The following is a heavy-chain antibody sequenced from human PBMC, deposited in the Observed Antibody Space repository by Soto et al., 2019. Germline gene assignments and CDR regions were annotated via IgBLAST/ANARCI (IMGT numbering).Heavy chain of an antibody. CDR3: ARQLSTVTTGLQANDAFDI. Sequence: QVQLVQSGAEVKKPGSSVKVSCKASGGTFSSYAISWVRQAPGQGLEWMGGIIPIFGTANYAQKFQGRVTITADESTSTAYMELSSLRSEDTAVYYCARQLSTVTTGLQANDAFDIWGQGTMVTVSS. CDR2: IIPIFGTA. CDR1: GGTFSSYA. J-gene: IGHJ3*02. D-gene: IGHD4-17*01. V-gene: IGHV1-69*01.